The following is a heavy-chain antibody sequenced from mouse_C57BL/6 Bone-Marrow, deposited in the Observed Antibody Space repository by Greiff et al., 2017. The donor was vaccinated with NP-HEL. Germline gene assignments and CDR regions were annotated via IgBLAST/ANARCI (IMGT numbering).Heavy chain of an antibody. CDR1: GYTFTDYN. CDR3: ARSPPVVRYFDV. Sequence: EVQLQQSGPELVKPGASVKMSCKASGYTFTDYNMHWVKQSHGKSLEWIGYINPNNGGTSYNQKFKGKATLTVNKSSSTAYMELRSLTSEDSAVYYCARSPPVVRYFDVWGTGTTVTVSS. J-gene: IGHJ1*03. D-gene: IGHD1-1*02. CDR2: INPNNGGT. V-gene: IGHV1-22*01.